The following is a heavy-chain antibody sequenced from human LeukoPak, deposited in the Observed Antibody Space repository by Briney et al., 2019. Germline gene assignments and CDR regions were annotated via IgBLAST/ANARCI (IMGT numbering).Heavy chain of an antibody. CDR1: GGSISSYY. D-gene: IGHD2-2*01. Sequence: PSETLSLTCTVSGGSISSYYWSWIRQPPGKGLEWIGEINHSGSTNYNPSLKSRVTISVDTSKNQFSLKLSSVTAADTAVYYCARGSTSYLIRRYCYGMDVWGQGTTVTVSS. CDR3: ARGSTSYLIRRYCYGMDV. CDR2: INHSGST. V-gene: IGHV4-34*01. J-gene: IGHJ6*02.